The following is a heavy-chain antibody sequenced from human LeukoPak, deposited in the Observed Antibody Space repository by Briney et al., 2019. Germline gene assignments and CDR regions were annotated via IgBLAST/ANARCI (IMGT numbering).Heavy chain of an antibody. V-gene: IGHV1-18*01. D-gene: IGHD6-13*01. CDR2: ISAYNGNT. CDR1: GYTFTTHG. J-gene: IGHJ5*01. Sequence: ASVTVSCKTSGYTFTTHGITWVRQAPGQGLEWMGWISAYNGNTKYAQKFQGRVTMTTDTSTSTAYMQLRSLRSDDTAVYYCARAAPDIRSTTAWFDSWGQGTLVTVSS. CDR3: ARAAPDIRSTTAWFDS.